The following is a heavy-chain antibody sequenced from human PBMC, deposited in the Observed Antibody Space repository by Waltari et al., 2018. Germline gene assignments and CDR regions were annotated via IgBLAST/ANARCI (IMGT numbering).Heavy chain of an antibody. J-gene: IGHJ4*02. CDR2: IYSGGST. CDR1: GFTVHRHY. V-gene: IGHV3-53*02. CDR3: AREVGPLDY. Sequence: EVQLVETGGGLIQPGGSLGPSFSTPGFTVHRHYRSWVRQAPGKGLEWVSVIYSGGSTYYADSVKGRFTISRDNSKNTLYLQMNSLRAEDTAVYYCAREVGPLDYWGQGTLVTVSS. D-gene: IGHD3-10*01.